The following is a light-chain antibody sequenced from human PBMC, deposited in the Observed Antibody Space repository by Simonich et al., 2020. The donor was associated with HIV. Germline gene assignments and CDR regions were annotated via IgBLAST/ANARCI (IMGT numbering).Light chain of an antibody. J-gene: IGKJ4*01. Sequence: DIVIMQSPDSLAVSLGERATINCKSSQSVLYSSNNKNYLAWYQQKPGQPPKLLIYWASTREFGVPDRFSGSGSGTDFTLTISSLQAEDVAVYYCQQYYSTPLTFGGGTKVEIK. CDR3: QQYYSTPLT. CDR1: QSVLYSSNNKNY. CDR2: WAS. V-gene: IGKV4-1*01.